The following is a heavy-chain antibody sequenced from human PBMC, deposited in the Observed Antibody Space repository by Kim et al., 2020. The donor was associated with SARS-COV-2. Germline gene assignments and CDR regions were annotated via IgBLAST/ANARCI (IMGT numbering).Heavy chain of an antibody. V-gene: IGHV3-9*01. J-gene: IGHJ6*03. CDR2: ISWNSGNI. D-gene: IGHD6-19*01. Sequence: GGSLRLSCAASGFSFDDFAMHWVRLAPGKGLEWVSGISWNSGNIGYADSVKGRFTISRDNAKNSLYLQMNSLRAEDTALYYCAMAGTNYYSYSYMVVWGKGTTVTVSS. CDR1: GFSFDDFA. CDR3: AMAGTNYYSYSYMVV.